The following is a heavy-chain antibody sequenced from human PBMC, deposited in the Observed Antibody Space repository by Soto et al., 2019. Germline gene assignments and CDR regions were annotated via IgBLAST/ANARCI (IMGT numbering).Heavy chain of an antibody. Sequence: QVPLVQSGAEVKKPGSSVKVSCKASGGTFSSYAISWVRQAPGQGLEWMGGIIPIFGTANYAQKFQGRVTITADESTSTAYMELSSLRSEDTAVYYCARTYIEEGPQAHTLNVDIVGATNNYYYYGMDVWGQGTTVTVSS. J-gene: IGHJ6*02. CDR3: ARTYIEEGPQAHTLNVDIVGATNNYYYYGMDV. V-gene: IGHV1-69*01. CDR2: IIPIFGTA. CDR1: GGTFSSYA. D-gene: IGHD1-26*01.